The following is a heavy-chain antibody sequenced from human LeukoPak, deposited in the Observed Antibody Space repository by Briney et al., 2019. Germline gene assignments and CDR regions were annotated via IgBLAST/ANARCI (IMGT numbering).Heavy chain of an antibody. CDR2: IYPGDSDT. V-gene: IGHV5-51*01. CDR3: ARLGNVDTARYIWFDP. Sequence: GESLKISCKGSGYTFITYWIGWVRQMPGKGLEWMGIIYPGDSDTRYSPSFQGQVTISADKSINTAYLQWSSLKASDTAMYYCARLGNVDTARYIWFDPWGQGTLVTVSS. D-gene: IGHD5-18*01. J-gene: IGHJ5*02. CDR1: GYTFITYW.